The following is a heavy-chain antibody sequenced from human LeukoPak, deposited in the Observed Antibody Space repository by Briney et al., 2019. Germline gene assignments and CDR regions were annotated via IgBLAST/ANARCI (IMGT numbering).Heavy chain of an antibody. D-gene: IGHD6-19*01. CDR1: GFTFSSYA. V-gene: IGHV3-30*02. CDR2: IRYDGSNK. Sequence: SGRSLRLSCAASGFTFSSYAMHWVRQAPGKGLEWVAFIRYDGSNKYYADSVKGRFTISRDNSKNTLYLQMNSLRAEDTAVYYCAKEGFPNYSSGWYWYYYYYMDVWGKGTTVTISS. J-gene: IGHJ6*03. CDR3: AKEGFPNYSSGWYWYYYYYMDV.